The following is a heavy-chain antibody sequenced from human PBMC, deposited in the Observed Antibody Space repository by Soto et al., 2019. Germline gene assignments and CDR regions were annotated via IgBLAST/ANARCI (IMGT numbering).Heavy chain of an antibody. V-gene: IGHV1-18*01. D-gene: IGHD6-19*01. CDR3: ARDGALAAFYFDF. CDR2: ISSYNGKT. CDR1: GYTLSNYG. Sequence: QVHLLQSGSEVKKPGASVKVSCKASGYTLSNYGISWVRQAPGQGLEWLGWISSYNGKTQYSQRLQGRVSVTMETLTTTAYMELRNLRSDDTAIYYCARDGALAAFYFDFWGQGSLVTVSS. J-gene: IGHJ4*02.